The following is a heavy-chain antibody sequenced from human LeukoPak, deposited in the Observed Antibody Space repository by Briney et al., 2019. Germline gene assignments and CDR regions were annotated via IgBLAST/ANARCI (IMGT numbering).Heavy chain of an antibody. D-gene: IGHD2-21*02. CDR1: GGSISSSNW. Sequence: SGTLSLTCAVSGGSISSSNWWSWVRQPPGKGLEWIGEIYHSGSTNYNPSLKSRATISVDKSKNQFSLKLSSVTAADTAVYYCAYCGGDCYPPGFDYWGQGTLVTVSS. J-gene: IGHJ4*02. V-gene: IGHV4-4*02. CDR3: AYCGGDCYPPGFDY. CDR2: IYHSGST.